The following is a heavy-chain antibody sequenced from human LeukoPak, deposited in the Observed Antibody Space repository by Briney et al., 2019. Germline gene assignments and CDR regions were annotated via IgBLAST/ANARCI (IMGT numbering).Heavy chain of an antibody. Sequence: ASVTVSCKASGYTFTGYYMHWVRQAPGQGLEWMGWINPNSGGTNYAQKFQGRVALTTDTSISTAFMELSNLRPDDTAIYFCARSVTYNWFDPWGQGTRVTVSS. CDR3: ARSVTYNWFDP. CDR1: GYTFTGYY. V-gene: IGHV1-2*02. D-gene: IGHD2-21*02. CDR2: INPNSGGT. J-gene: IGHJ5*02.